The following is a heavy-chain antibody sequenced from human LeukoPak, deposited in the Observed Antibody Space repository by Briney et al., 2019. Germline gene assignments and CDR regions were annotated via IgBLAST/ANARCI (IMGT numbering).Heavy chain of an antibody. CDR2: ISSSGSPI. CDR1: GFTFSSYE. CDR3: ARDPYYGDYVV. Sequence: GGSLRLSCAAPGFTFSSYEMNGVRQAPGKGLEWVSYISSSGSPIYYADSVKGRFTISRDNAKNSLYLQMNSLRAEDTAVYYCARDPYYGDYVVWGQGTLVTVSS. V-gene: IGHV3-48*03. D-gene: IGHD4-17*01. J-gene: IGHJ4*02.